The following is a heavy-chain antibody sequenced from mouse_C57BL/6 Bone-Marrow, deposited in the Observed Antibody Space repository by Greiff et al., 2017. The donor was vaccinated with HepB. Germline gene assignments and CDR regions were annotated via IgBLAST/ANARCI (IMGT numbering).Heavy chain of an antibody. CDR2: ISSGSSTI. Sequence: EVKLVESGGGLVKPGGSLKLSCAASGFTFSDYGMHWVRQAPEKGLEWVAYISSGSSTIYYADTVKGRFTISRDNAKNTLFLQMTSLRSEDTAMYYCAKTGTKGYYAMDYWGQGTSVTVSS. V-gene: IGHV5-17*01. CDR1: GFTFSDYG. D-gene: IGHD4-1*01. CDR3: AKTGTKGYYAMDY. J-gene: IGHJ4*01.